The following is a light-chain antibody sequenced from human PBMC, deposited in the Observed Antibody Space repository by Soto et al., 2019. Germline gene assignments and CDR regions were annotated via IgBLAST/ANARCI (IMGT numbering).Light chain of an antibody. J-gene: IGKJ1*01. V-gene: IGKV3-20*01. CDR2: GAS. CDR1: QSVSSSY. Sequence: IVLTQSPGTLSLSPGERATLSCRASQSVSSSYLAWYQQKPGQAPRLLIYGASSRATGIPDRFSGSGSGTDFTLTTSRLEPEDFAVYYCQQYGSSTWTFGQGTKVDIX. CDR3: QQYGSSTWT.